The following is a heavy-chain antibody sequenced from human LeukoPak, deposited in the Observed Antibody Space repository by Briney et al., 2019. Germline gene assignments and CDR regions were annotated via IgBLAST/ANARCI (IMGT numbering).Heavy chain of an antibody. J-gene: IGHJ6*03. CDR3: ARERRGFGSSPYYYYYMDV. CDR1: GYTFTSYG. V-gene: IGHV1-18*01. Sequence: HRASVKVSCKASGYTFTSYGISWVRQAPGQGLEWMGWISAYNGNTNYAQKLQGRVTMTTDTSTSTAYMELRSLRSDDTAVYYCARERRGFGSSPYYYYYMDVWGKGTTVTVSS. D-gene: IGHD3-3*01. CDR2: ISAYNGNT.